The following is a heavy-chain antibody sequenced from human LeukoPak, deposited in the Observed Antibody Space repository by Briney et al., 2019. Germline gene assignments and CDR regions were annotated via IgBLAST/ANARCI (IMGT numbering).Heavy chain of an antibody. V-gene: IGHV1-2*02. CDR3: ARAPNYYDSSEEAFDI. Sequence: ASVKVSCKASGYTFTGYYMHWVRQAPGQGLEWMGWINPNSGGTNYPQKFQGRVTMTRDTSISTAYMELSRLRSDDTAVYYCARAPNYYDSSEEAFDIWGQGTMVTVSS. D-gene: IGHD3-22*01. J-gene: IGHJ3*02. CDR2: INPNSGGT. CDR1: GYTFTGYY.